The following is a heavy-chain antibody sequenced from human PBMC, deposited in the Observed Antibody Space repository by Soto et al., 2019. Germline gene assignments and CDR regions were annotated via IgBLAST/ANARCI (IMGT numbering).Heavy chain of an antibody. CDR1: GFTFSSYA. CDR2: ISGSGGST. D-gene: IGHD4-17*01. V-gene: IGHV3-23*01. CDR3: AKSRIYGDYTNSNDWYFDL. J-gene: IGHJ2*01. Sequence: EVQLLESGGGLVQPGGSLRLSCAASGFTFSSYAMSWVRQAPGKGLEWVSAISGSGGSTYYADSVKGRFTISRDNSKNTLYMQMHSLRAEDTAVYYCAKSRIYGDYTNSNDWYFDLWGRGTLVTVSS.